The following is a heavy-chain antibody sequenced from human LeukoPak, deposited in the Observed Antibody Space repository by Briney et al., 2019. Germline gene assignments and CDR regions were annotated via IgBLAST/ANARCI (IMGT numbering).Heavy chain of an antibody. V-gene: IGHV3-9*01. CDR3: AKGLSHYYYYYMDV. CDR1: GFTFDDYA. J-gene: IGHJ6*03. Sequence: GGSLRLSCAASGFTFDDYAMHWVRQAPGKGLEWVSGISWNSGSIGYADSVKGRFTISRDNAKNSLYLQMNSLRAEDTALYYCAKGLSHYYYYYMDVWRKGTTVTVSS. CDR2: ISWNSGSI.